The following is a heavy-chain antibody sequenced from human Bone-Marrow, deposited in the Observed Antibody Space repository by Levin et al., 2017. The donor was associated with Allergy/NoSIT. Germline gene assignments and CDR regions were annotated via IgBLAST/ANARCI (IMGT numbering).Heavy chain of an antibody. CDR1: GFTFNRQA. CDR3: AADRLGALDY. D-gene: IGHD1-26*01. Sequence: SVKVSCRASGFTFNRQAIHWVRQARGQRPEWMGWIVVGSRNTNYAQNFQDRLTLTRDMSTSTAYLELSSLTSDDTAVYYCAADRLGALDYWGQGALVTVSS. CDR2: IVVGSRNT. V-gene: IGHV1-58*02. J-gene: IGHJ4*02.